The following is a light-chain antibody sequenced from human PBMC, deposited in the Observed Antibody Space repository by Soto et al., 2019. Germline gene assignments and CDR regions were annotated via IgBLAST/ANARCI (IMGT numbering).Light chain of an antibody. CDR2: WAS. CDR3: QQYYSTPPT. Sequence: DIVMTQSPDSLAVSLGERATINCKSSQSVLYSSNNNNYLAWYQQKPGQPPKLLIYWASTRESGVPDRFSGSGSGTDFTLTISSLQAEDVAVYYCQQYYSTPPTFGPGTKVDIK. V-gene: IGKV4-1*01. J-gene: IGKJ3*01. CDR1: QSVLYSSNNNNY.